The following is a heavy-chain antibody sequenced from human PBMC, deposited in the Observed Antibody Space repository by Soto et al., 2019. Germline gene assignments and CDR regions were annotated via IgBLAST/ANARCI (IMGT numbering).Heavy chain of an antibody. Sequence: GESLKISCAASGFTFSNAWMSWVRQAPGKGLEWVGRIKSKTDGGTTDYAAPVKGRFTISRDDSKNTLYLQMNSLKTEDTAVYYCTTEFVQNWFDPWDQGTLVTVSS. J-gene: IGHJ5*02. V-gene: IGHV3-15*01. CDR2: IKSKTDGGTT. D-gene: IGHD1-1*01. CDR1: GFTFSNAW. CDR3: TTEFVQNWFDP.